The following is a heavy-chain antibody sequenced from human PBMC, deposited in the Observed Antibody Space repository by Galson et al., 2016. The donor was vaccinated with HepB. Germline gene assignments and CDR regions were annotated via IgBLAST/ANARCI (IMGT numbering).Heavy chain of an antibody. Sequence: SLRLSCAASGFTLNSFAMTWVRQAPGKGLEWLSSISASGVTYYAESVRGRFTISRGNSKNTLYLQLNSLRGDDTAVYYCAKDHQLVPDCFDPWGQGTLVTVSS. CDR3: AKDHQLVPDCFDP. V-gene: IGHV3-23*01. J-gene: IGHJ5*02. CDR1: GFTLNSFA. D-gene: IGHD6-13*01. CDR2: ISASGVT.